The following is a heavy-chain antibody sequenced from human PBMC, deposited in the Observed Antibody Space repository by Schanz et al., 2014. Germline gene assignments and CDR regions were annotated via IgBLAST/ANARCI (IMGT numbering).Heavy chain of an antibody. D-gene: IGHD2-21*01. CDR2: IIPSLGLA. CDR1: GGTFISFG. CDR3: ARDRLECGAECYSVEVFEI. Sequence: VQLEQSGAEVKKPGSSVQVSCKASGGTFISFGINWARQAPGQGLEWMGRIIPSLGLAKYEQKFQDKVTITADTSTTTAYMELSGLRSEDTAVYYCARDRLECGAECYSVEVFEIWGQGTLVIVSS. J-gene: IGHJ4*02. V-gene: IGHV1-69*04.